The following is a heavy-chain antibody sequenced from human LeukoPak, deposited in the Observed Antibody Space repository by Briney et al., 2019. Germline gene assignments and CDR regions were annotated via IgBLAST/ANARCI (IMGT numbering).Heavy chain of an antibody. D-gene: IGHD6-19*01. V-gene: IGHV4-34*01. Sequence: SETLSLTCAVYGGPFSGYYWSWIRQPPGKGLEWIGEINHSGSTNYNPSLKSRVTISVDTYKNQFSLKLSSVTTADTAVYYCARVWKYSSGPFFLDYWGQGTLVPVSS. CDR3: ARVWKYSSGPFFLDY. CDR2: INHSGST. CDR1: GGPFSGYY. J-gene: IGHJ4*02.